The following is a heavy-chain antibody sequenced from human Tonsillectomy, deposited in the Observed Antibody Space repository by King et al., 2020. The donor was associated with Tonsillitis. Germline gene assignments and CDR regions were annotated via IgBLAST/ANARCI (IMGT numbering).Heavy chain of an antibody. CDR2: IRSKANSYAT. D-gene: IGHD6-13*01. CDR3: TRLTGGSSWYYFDY. Sequence: VQLVESGGGLVQPGGSLKLSCAASGFTFSGSAMHWVRQASGKGLEWVGRIRSKANSYATAYAASVKGRCTISRDDSKNTAYLQMNILKTEDTAVYYCTRLTGGSSWYYFDYWGQGTLVTVSS. V-gene: IGHV3-73*02. J-gene: IGHJ4*02. CDR1: GFTFSGSA.